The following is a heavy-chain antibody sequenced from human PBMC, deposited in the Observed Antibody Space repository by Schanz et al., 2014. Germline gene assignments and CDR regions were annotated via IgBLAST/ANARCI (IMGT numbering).Heavy chain of an antibody. J-gene: IGHJ4*02. V-gene: IGHV3-23*04. Sequence: VQLVESGGGVVQPGRSLRLSCAASGITFSSHSFNWVRQAPGKGLEWVSAISGSGGSTYYADSVKGRFTISRDNSKNTLYLQMNSLRAEDTAVYYCARGGPAYYFDDGGQGTLVTVSS. CDR2: ISGSGGST. CDR1: GITFSSHS. CDR3: ARGGPAYYFDD.